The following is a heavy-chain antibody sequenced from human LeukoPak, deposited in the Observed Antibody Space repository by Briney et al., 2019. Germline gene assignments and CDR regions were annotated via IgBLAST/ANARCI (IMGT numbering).Heavy chain of an antibody. J-gene: IGHJ6*04. CDR3: ARDILDYSAQDV. CDR2: IFSGGST. V-gene: IGHV3-66*02. Sequence: PGGSLRLSCAASGFTVSSNYMSWVRQAPGKGLEWVSVIFSGGSTYYADSVKGRFTISRDNSKNTLYLQMNSLRAEDTAVYYCARDILDYSAQDVWGKGTTVTVSS. D-gene: IGHD4-11*01. CDR1: GFTVSSNY.